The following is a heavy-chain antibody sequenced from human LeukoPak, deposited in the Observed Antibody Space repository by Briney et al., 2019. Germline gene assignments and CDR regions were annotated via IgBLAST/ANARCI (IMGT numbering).Heavy chain of an antibody. CDR1: GDSINSLDL. V-gene: IGHV4-4*02. Sequence: ASETLSLTSTVSGDSINSLDLWSWVRQPPGKGLEWIGEMYLSGTTHSNPSVKSRVTISIDKSKNQFFLNLSSVTAADTAVYYCAGLVGRYSSGLYYYYFDYWGQGTLVTVSS. J-gene: IGHJ4*02. CDR2: MYLSGTT. D-gene: IGHD3-22*01. CDR3: AGLVGRYSSGLYYYYFDY.